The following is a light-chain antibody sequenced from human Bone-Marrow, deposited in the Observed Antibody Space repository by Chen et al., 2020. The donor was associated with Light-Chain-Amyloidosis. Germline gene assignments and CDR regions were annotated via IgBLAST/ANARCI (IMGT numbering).Light chain of an antibody. CDR1: DLPTKY. CDR2: RDT. J-gene: IGLJ2*01. V-gene: IGLV3-25*03. Sequence: SYELTQPPSVSVSPGQTARITCSGDDLPTKYAYWYQQKPGQAPVLVIHRDTERPSGISERFSGSGAGTTGTLTISGVQAEDEADYHCQSAGSSATYEGIFGGGTKLTVL. CDR3: QSAGSSATYEGI.